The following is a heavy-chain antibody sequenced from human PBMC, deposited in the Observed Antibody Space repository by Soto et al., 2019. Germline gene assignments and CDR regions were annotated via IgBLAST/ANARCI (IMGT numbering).Heavy chain of an antibody. D-gene: IGHD5-18*01. CDR1: GGSISSYY. CDR2: IYYSGST. CDR3: ARDRGSYGQLDY. Sequence: SETLSLTCTVSGGSISSYYWSLIRQPPGKGPEWIGYIYYSGSTNYNPSLKSRVTISVDTSKNQFSLKLSSVTAADTAVYYCARDRGSYGQLDYWGQGTLVTVSS. J-gene: IGHJ4*02. V-gene: IGHV4-59*01.